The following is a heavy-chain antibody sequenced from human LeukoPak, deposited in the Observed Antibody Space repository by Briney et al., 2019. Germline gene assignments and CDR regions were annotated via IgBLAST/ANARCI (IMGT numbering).Heavy chain of an antibody. CDR3: ARGGYSSGWPDAFDI. J-gene: IGHJ3*02. Sequence: SVKVSCKASGGTFRYAISWVRQAPGQGLEWVGGIISIFGKANYAQRFQGRVTILADESTSTAYMELSSLRSEDSAVYYCARGGYSSGWPDAFDIWGQGTMVTVSS. CDR2: IISIFGKA. V-gene: IGHV1-69*13. D-gene: IGHD6-19*01. CDR1: GGTFRYA.